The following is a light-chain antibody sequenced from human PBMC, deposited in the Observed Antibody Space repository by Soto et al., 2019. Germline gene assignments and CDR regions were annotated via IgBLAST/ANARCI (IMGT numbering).Light chain of an antibody. V-gene: IGKV3-15*01. Sequence: EIVMTQSPATLSVSPGERATLSCRASQSLSSNLAWYQQKPGQAPRLLFYGASTRATGIPARFSGSGSGTEFTLTISSLQSEDFAVCYCQQYNNWPLTFGGGTKVDIK. CDR3: QQYNNWPLT. CDR1: QSLSSN. CDR2: GAS. J-gene: IGKJ4*01.